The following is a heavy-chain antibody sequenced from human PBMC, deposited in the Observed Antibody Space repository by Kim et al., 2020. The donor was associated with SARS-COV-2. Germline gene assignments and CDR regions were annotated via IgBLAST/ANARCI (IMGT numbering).Heavy chain of an antibody. D-gene: IGHD5-18*01. CDR3: ARFGNTATFDY. V-gene: IGHV5-51*01. CDR2: T. J-gene: IGHJ4*02. Sequence: TRYSPSFQGQVTISADKSISTAYLQWSSLEASDTAMYYCARFGNTATFDYWGQGTLVTISS.